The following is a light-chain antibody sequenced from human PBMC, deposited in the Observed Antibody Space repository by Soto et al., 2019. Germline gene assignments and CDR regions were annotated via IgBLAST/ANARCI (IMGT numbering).Light chain of an antibody. Sequence: QSALTQPASVSGSPGQSITISCSGSSGDIGGYNFVSWYQHLPGKAPKLIIFEVRFRPSGVSNRFSGSKSGDTASLTISKLLPEDEADYYCSSYTSSSTFVVFGGGTKLTVL. CDR2: EVR. CDR3: SSYTSSSTFVV. V-gene: IGLV2-14*01. CDR1: SGDIGGYNF. J-gene: IGLJ2*01.